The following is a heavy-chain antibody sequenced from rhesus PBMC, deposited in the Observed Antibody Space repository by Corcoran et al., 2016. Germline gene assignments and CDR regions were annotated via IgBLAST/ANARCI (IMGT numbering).Heavy chain of an antibody. Sequence: QLQLQESGPGLVKPSETLSLTCAVSGGSISSNYWNWIRQPPGKGLEGIGRISGRGGRTDYKPSLKSRGTISTDTSKKQFSLKVSSVTAADTAVYYCAREYNWNYYFDYWGQGVLVTVSS. CDR3: AREYNWNYYFDY. J-gene: IGHJ4*01. V-gene: IGHV4-173*01. CDR2: ISGRGGRT. CDR1: GGSISSNY. D-gene: IGHD1-26*01.